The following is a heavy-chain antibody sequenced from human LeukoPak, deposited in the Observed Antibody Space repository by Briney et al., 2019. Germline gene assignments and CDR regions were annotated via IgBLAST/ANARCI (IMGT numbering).Heavy chain of an antibody. CDR2: INPNSGGT. CDR3: ARDSTLDAFDI. CDR1: GYTFTGYY. V-gene: IGHV1-2*02. Sequence: ASVKVSCKASGYTFTGYYMHWVQQAPGQGLEWMGWINPNSGGTNYAQKFQGRVTMTRDTSISTAYMELSRLRSDDTAVYYCARDSTLDAFDIWGQETMVTVSS. J-gene: IGHJ3*02.